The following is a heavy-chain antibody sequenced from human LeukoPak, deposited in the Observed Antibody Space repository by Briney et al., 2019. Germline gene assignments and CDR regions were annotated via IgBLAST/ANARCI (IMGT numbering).Heavy chain of an antibody. Sequence: SETLSLTCTVSGGSVSDYYWSWIRQSPGKGLEWIGYIYYTGSTSYNPSLRSRVTMSADTSKNQFSLKLTSVTAADTAVYYCARVSHGGIYTFDYWGQGTLVTVSS. V-gene: IGHV4-59*08. CDR1: GGSVSDYY. J-gene: IGHJ4*02. CDR2: IYYTGST. CDR3: ARVSHGGIYTFDY. D-gene: IGHD1-26*01.